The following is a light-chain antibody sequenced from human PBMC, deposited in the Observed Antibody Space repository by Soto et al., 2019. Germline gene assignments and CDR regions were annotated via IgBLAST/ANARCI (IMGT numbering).Light chain of an antibody. Sequence: ETVLTHSPSTLSLSPGSRANLSCRASQSVISSYLAWYQHKPGQAPRLLIFDTSSXATGIPDRFSGSGSGTEFSLTISRLETEDSALHPCQQYDSSPLTFGGGTKVDI. V-gene: IGKV3-20*01. CDR3: QQYDSSPLT. J-gene: IGKJ4*01. CDR2: DTS. CDR1: QSVISSY.